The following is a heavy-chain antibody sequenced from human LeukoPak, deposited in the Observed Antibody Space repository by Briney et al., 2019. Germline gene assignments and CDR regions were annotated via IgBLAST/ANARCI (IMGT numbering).Heavy chain of an antibody. CDR1: GGSISSYY. CDR2: IYTSGST. J-gene: IGHJ5*02. Sequence: SETLSLTCTVSGGSISSYYWSWIRQPAGKGLEWIGRIYTSGSTNYNPSLKSRVTMSVDTSKNQFSLKLSSVTAADTAVYYCARDRSYGLRDWFDPWGQGTLVTVSS. D-gene: IGHD5-18*01. V-gene: IGHV4-4*07. CDR3: ARDRSYGLRDWFDP.